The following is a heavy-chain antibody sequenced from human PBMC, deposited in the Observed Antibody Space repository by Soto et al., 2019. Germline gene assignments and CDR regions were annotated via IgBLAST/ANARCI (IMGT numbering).Heavy chain of an antibody. D-gene: IGHD2-2*02. CDR2: IYYGGST. CDR3: ASVTRTCISTSCYRYYYGMDV. Sequence: ETLSLTCTVSGGSVSSGSYYWSWIRQPPGKGLEWIGYIYYGGSTNYNPSLKSRVTISVDTSKNQFSLKLGSVTAADTAVYYCASVTRTCISTSCYRYYYGMDVWGQGTTVTVSS. J-gene: IGHJ6*02. CDR1: GGSVSSGSYY. V-gene: IGHV4-61*01.